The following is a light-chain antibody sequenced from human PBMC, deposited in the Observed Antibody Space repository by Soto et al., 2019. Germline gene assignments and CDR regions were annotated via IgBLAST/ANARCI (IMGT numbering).Light chain of an antibody. CDR1: TGTVTSGHY. V-gene: IGLV7-46*01. CDR3: LLSYNGPYV. Sequence: QAVVTQEPSLTVSPGGTVTLTCGSSTGTVTSGHYPYWFQQKPGQAPRTLIYDTVKKHSWTPARFSGSLLGGKAALTLSGAQPEDEADYYCLLSYNGPYVSGPGTKVTVL. CDR2: DTV. J-gene: IGLJ1*01.